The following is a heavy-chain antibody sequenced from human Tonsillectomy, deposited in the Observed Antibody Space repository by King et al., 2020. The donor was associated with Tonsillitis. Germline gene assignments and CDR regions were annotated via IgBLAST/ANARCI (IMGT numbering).Heavy chain of an antibody. CDR1: GYSFTSYW. D-gene: IGHD2-2*01. Sequence: VQLVESGAEVKKPGESLKISCKGSGYSFTSYWIGWVRQMPGKGLEWMGIIYPGDSDTRYSPSFQGQVTISADKSISTAYLQLSSLKASDTAMYYCARASRDIVVGFDPWGQGTLVTVSS. V-gene: IGHV5-51*01. CDR2: IYPGDSDT. CDR3: ARASRDIVVGFDP. J-gene: IGHJ5*02.